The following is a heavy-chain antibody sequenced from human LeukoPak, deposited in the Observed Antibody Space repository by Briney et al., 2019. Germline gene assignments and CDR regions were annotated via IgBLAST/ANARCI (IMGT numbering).Heavy chain of an antibody. CDR3: ARGGAGATTGPYDY. J-gene: IGHJ4*02. V-gene: IGHV4-34*01. Sequence: SETLSLTCAVSGESFSGFYWSWIRQSPGKSLEWIAEINYDGSTNHNPSLKSRVTISADTSKRQFSLKLTSLTAADTAVYYCARGGAGATTGPYDYWGQGTLVTVSS. CDR2: INYDGST. D-gene: IGHD1-26*01. CDR1: GESFSGFY.